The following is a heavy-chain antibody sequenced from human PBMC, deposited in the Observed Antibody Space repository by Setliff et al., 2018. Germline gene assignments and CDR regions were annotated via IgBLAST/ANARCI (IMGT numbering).Heavy chain of an antibody. Sequence: SETLSLTCAVYGGSFSGYYWSWIRQPPGKGLEWIGEINHSGSTNYNPSLKSRVTISVDTSKNQFSLKLSSVTAADTAVYYCARGVYCSSTSCSPGLNWFDPWGPGTQVTVSS. CDR3: ARGVYCSSTSCSPGLNWFDP. CDR2: INHSGST. V-gene: IGHV4-34*01. J-gene: IGHJ5*02. CDR1: GGSFSGYY. D-gene: IGHD2-2*01.